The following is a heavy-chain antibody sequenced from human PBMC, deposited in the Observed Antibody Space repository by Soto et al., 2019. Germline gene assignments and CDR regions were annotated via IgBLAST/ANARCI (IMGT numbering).Heavy chain of an antibody. CDR3: ASLQVSCEASSGYNAFDI. Sequence: KASETLSLTCSVSGGSVSNKTYYWSWIRQPPGKRLEWMGYVYYSGTTNYNPPHKSRVTISVARSKNQFTLMLSSVTTADTAAVYCASLQVSCEASSGYNAFDIWGQGTMVTVSS. CDR2: VYYSGTT. D-gene: IGHD3-22*01. CDR1: GGSVSNKTYY. V-gene: IGHV4-61*01. J-gene: IGHJ3*02.